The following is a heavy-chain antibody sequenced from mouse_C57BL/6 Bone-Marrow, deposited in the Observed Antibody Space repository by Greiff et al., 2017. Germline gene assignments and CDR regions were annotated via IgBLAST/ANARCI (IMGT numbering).Heavy chain of an antibody. V-gene: IGHV1-26*01. CDR1: GYTFTDYY. Sequence: VQLQQSGPELVKPGASVKISCKASGYTFTDYYMNWVKQSHGKSLEWIGDINPNNGGTSYNQKFKGKATLTVDKSSSTAYMELRSLTSEDSAVYYWAGNCWFAYGGQGTLVTVSA. CDR3: AGNCWFAY. D-gene: IGHD2-1*01. J-gene: IGHJ3*01. CDR2: INPNNGGT.